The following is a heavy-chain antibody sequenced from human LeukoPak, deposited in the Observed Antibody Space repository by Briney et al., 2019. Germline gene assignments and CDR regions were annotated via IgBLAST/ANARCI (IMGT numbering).Heavy chain of an antibody. CDR1: GSTFSSYA. V-gene: IGHV3-30-3*01. CDR2: ISYDGSNK. J-gene: IGHJ6*02. Sequence: YPGGSLRLSCAASGSTFSSYAMHWVRQAPGKGLEWVAVISYDGSNKYYADSVKGRFTISRDNSKNTLYLQMNSLRAEDTAVYYCARGPGFLEISYYYCYGMDVWGQGTTVTVSS. CDR3: ARGPGFLEISYYYCYGMDV. D-gene: IGHD3-3*01.